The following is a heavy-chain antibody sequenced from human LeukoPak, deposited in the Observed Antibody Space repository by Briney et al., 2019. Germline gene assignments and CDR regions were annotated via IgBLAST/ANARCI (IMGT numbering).Heavy chain of an antibody. Sequence: GGSLRLSCAASGFTFSSYAMHWVRQAPGKGLEWVTLISYDGSNKYYADSVKGRFTISRDNSKNTLFLQMNSLRAEDTAVYYCARGSQTGDLDYWGQGTLVTVSS. V-gene: IGHV3-30-3*01. CDR2: ISYDGSNK. CDR3: ARGSQTGDLDY. J-gene: IGHJ4*02. D-gene: IGHD7-27*01. CDR1: GFTFSSYA.